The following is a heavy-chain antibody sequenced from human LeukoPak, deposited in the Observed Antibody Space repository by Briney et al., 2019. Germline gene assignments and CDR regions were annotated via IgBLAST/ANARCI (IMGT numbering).Heavy chain of an antibody. Sequence: GGSLRLSCAASGFTFSSYWMSWVRQAPGKGLEWVANIKQDGSEKYYVDSVKGRFTISRDNAKNSLYLQMNSLRAEDTAVYYCARIGRGLGGYSYGYWYYYYGMDAWGKGTTVTVSS. CDR1: GFTFSSYW. CDR3: ARIGRGLGGYSYGYWYYYYGMDA. V-gene: IGHV3-7*03. J-gene: IGHJ6*04. D-gene: IGHD5-18*01. CDR2: IKQDGSEK.